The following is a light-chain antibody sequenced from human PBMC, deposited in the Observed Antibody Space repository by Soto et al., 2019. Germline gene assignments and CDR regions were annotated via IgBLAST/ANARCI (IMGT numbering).Light chain of an antibody. V-gene: IGLV2-14*01. CDR2: EVS. J-gene: IGLJ1*01. CDR3: SSYRRGSAPYV. CDR1: SSDVGGYDA. Sequence: QSALTQPASVSGSPGQSITISCTGTSSDVGGYDAVAWYQQYPGKAPKLMIYEVSNRLSGISDRFSGSTSGNTASLTISGGQAADEDDYYCSSYRRGSAPYVFGTGTQLTVL.